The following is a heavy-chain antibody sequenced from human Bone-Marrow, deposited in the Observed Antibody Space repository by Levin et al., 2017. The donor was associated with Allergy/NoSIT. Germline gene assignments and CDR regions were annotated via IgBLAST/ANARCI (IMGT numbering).Heavy chain of an antibody. CDR3: AKYLGYYDFWSGPTNYFDY. V-gene: IGHV3-23*01. J-gene: IGHJ4*02. Sequence: VASVKVSCAASGFTFSSYAMSWVRQAPGKGLEWVSAISGSGGSTYYADSVKGRFTISRDNSKNTLYLQMNSLRAEDTAVYYCAKYLGYYDFWSGPTNYFDYWGQGTLVTVSS. D-gene: IGHD3-3*01. CDR1: GFTFSSYA. CDR2: ISGSGGST.